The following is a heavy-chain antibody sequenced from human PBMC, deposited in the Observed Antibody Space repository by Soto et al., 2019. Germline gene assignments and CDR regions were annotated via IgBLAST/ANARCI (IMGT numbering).Heavy chain of an antibody. D-gene: IGHD3-16*01. CDR1: GGTFSSYA. J-gene: IGHJ6*02. Sequence: QVQLVQSGAEVKKPGSSVKVSCKASGGTFSSYAISWVRQAPGQGLEWMGGIIPIFGTANYAQKFQGRVTLCADVSTSTAYMGRRSQRSEDTAVYYCARDRGGDGSIIYYGMDVGGQGATVTVSS. V-gene: IGHV1-69*12. CDR3: ARDRGGDGSIIYYGMDV. CDR2: IIPIFGTA.